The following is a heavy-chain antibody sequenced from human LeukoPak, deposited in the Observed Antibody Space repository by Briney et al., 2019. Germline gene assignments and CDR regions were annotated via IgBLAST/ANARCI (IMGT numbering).Heavy chain of an antibody. Sequence: PGGSLRFSGAASGFTFSSYSMNWVRQAPGKGLEWVSSISSSSSYIYYADSVKGRFTISRDNAKNSLYLQMNSLGAEDTAVYYCARGLVDYYYYGMDVWGQGTTVTVSS. D-gene: IGHD6-6*01. CDR1: GFTFSSYS. J-gene: IGHJ6*02. CDR2: ISSSSSYI. V-gene: IGHV3-21*01. CDR3: ARGLVDYYYYGMDV.